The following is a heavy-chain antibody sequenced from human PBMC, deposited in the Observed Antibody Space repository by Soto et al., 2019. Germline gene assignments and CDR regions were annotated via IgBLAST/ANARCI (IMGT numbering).Heavy chain of an antibody. V-gene: IGHV3-64D*06. CDR2: ISSNGGST. CDR3: AREKVVPAAMPAYYYYGMDV. J-gene: IGHJ6*02. D-gene: IGHD2-2*01. CDR1: GFTFSSYA. Sequence: GGSLSLSCSASGFTFSSYAMHWVRQAPGKELEFVSAISSNGGSTYYADSVKGRFTISRDNSKNTLYLQMSSLRAEDTAVYYCAREKVVPAAMPAYYYYGMDVWGQGTTVTVS.